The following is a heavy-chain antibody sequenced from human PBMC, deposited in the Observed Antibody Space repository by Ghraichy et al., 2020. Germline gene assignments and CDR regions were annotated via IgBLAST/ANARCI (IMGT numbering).Heavy chain of an antibody. D-gene: IGHD7-27*01. V-gene: IGHV4-59*11. CDR3: GRDNWGSIDF. CDR1: GSAPSGLH. J-gene: IGHJ4*02. Sequence: SETLSLTCLQIGSAPSGLHSRCRRPSAGICLEWMAYNGDSGSANCNPSLKSRVTVSIDTSKNQFSLKLTSVTAADTAMYYCGRDNWGSIDFWGQGILV. CDR2: NGDSGSA.